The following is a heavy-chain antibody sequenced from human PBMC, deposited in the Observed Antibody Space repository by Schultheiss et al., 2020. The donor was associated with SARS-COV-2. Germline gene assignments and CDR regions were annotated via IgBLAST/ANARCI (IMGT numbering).Heavy chain of an antibody. CDR3: ARHRGDYNWFDP. V-gene: IGHV4-39*01. CDR1: GGSISSNNW. Sequence: SETLSLTCAVSGGSISSNNWWSWVRQPPGKGLEWIGSIYYSGRTYYNPSLKSRVTISVDTSKNQFSLKLSSVTAADTAVYYCARHRGDYNWFDPWGQGTLVTVSS. D-gene: IGHD2-21*02. J-gene: IGHJ5*02. CDR2: IYYSGRT.